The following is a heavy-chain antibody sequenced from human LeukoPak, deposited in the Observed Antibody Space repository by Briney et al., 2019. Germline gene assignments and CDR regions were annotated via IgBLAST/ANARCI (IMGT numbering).Heavy chain of an antibody. Sequence: ASETLSLTCTVSGGSISSSSYYWGWIRQPPGKGLEWIGSIYYSGSTYYNPSLKSRVTISVDMSKNQFSLKLSSVTAADTAVYYCARAPYDFWSGYSLTRYYNWFDPWGQGTLVTVSS. J-gene: IGHJ5*02. CDR1: GGSISSSSYY. V-gene: IGHV4-39*07. CDR3: ARAPYDFWSGYSLTRYYNWFDP. D-gene: IGHD3-3*01. CDR2: IYYSGST.